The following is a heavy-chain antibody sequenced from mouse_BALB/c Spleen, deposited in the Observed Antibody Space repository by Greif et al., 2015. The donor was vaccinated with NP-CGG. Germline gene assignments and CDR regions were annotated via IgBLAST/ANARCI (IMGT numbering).Heavy chain of an antibody. Sequence: EVQLQESGGGLVKPGGSLKLSCAASGFTFSSYAMSWVRQTPEKRLEWVATISSGGSYTYYPDSVKGRFTISRDNAKNTLYLQMSSLRSEDTAMYYCANYYGSSYTDFDYWGQGTTLTVSS. CDR2: ISSGGSYT. D-gene: IGHD1-1*01. CDR3: ANYYGSSYTDFDY. V-gene: IGHV5-9-3*01. CDR1: GFTFSSYA. J-gene: IGHJ2*01.